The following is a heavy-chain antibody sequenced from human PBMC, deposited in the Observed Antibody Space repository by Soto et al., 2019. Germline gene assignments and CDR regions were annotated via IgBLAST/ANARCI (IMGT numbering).Heavy chain of an antibody. V-gene: IGHV1-24*01. D-gene: IGHD5-18*01. Sequence: QVQLVQSGAEVKKPGASVKVSCKVSGYTLTELSMHWVRQAPGKGLEWMGGFDPEDGETIYAQKFQGGVTMTEDTSTDTAYMELSSLRSEDTAVYYCATPGDRPEGYSLGFDYWGQGTLVTVSS. CDR2: FDPEDGET. J-gene: IGHJ4*02. CDR3: ATPGDRPEGYSLGFDY. CDR1: GYTLTELS.